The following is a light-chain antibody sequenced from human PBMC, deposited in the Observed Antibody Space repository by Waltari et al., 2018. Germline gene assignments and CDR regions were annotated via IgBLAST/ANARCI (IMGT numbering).Light chain of an antibody. V-gene: IGKV1-39*01. CDR3: HQSSSLPHT. CDR2: AAS. Sequence: DIQMTQSPSSLSASVGDRVPITCRASQNINSFLNWYQQKPGRAPKLLIYAASSLHSGVPSRFSGSGSGTDFTLTINSLEAEDAAAYYCHQSSSLPHTFGQGTKLEIK. J-gene: IGKJ2*01. CDR1: QNINSF.